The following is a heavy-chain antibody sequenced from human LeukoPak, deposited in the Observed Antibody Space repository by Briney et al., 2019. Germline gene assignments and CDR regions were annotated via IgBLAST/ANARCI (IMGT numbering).Heavy chain of an antibody. CDR1: GFTFDDYA. V-gene: IGHV3-9*01. D-gene: IGHD6-19*01. CDR3: ASSGVVAGTYYYYMDV. J-gene: IGHJ6*03. Sequence: GGSLRLSCAASGFTFDDYAMHWVRQAPGKGLEWVSGISWNSGSIGYADSVKGRFTISRDNAKNSLYLQMNSLRAEDTAVYYCASSGVVAGTYYYYMDVWGKGTTVTVSS. CDR2: ISWNSGSI.